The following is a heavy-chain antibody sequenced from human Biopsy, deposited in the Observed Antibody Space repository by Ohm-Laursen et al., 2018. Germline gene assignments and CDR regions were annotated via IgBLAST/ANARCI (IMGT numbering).Heavy chain of an antibody. CDR2: IIPILHVP. CDR1: GGTLITYA. V-gene: IGHV1-69*04. J-gene: IGHJ4*02. CDR3: ASLEDRTFDK. Sequence: SVKVSCKAPGGTLITYAISWVRQAPGQGLEWMGRIIPILHVPTYAQSFQGRVTISADKPTSTAYMELSGLRSEDTAVYYCASLEDRTFDKWGQGTLVTVSS.